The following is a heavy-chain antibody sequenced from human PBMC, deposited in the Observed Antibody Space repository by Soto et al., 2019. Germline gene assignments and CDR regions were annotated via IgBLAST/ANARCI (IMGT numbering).Heavy chain of an antibody. Sequence: QVQLQQWGAGLLKPSETLSLTCAVYGGSFSGYYLSWIRQPPGKGLEWIGEINHSGSTNYNPSLKRRVTISVDTSTNQFSLKLSSVTAADTAVYYCARLGKIVVVPAASRGARSFDYWGQGTLVTVSS. D-gene: IGHD2-2*01. CDR3: ARLGKIVVVPAASRGARSFDY. J-gene: IGHJ4*02. V-gene: IGHV4-34*01. CDR2: INHSGST. CDR1: GGSFSGYY.